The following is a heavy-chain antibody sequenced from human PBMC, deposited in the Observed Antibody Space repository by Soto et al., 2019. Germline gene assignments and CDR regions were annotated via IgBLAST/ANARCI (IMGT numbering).Heavy chain of an antibody. V-gene: IGHV3-74*01. J-gene: IGHJ4*02. D-gene: IGHD6-19*01. CDR3: ARLYPSGWYDY. CDR2: IKSDGSTT. Sequence: PGGSLRLSCAASGFTFSSYWMHWVRQAPGKGLVWVSRIKSDGSTTNYADSVKGRFTISRDNAKNTLYLQMSSLRAEDTAVYYCARLYPSGWYDYWGQGTRGTVSS. CDR1: GFTFSSYW.